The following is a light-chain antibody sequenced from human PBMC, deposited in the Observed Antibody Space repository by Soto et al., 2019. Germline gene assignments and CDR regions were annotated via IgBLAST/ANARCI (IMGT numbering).Light chain of an antibody. CDR2: AAS. CDR3: QQSYSTRFT. V-gene: IGKV1-39*01. J-gene: IGKJ3*01. Sequence: DIQMTQYPSSLSASVGDRVTITCRASQSISSYINWYQQKPGKAPKLLIDAASSLQSGVPSRFSGSGSGTDFTLTISSLQPEDFATDYCQQSYSTRFTFGPGTKVDIK. CDR1: QSISSY.